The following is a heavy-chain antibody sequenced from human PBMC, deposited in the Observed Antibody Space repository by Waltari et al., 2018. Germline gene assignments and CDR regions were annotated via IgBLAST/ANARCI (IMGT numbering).Heavy chain of an antibody. D-gene: IGHD3-10*01. Sequence: QLQLQESGPGLVKPSETLSLTCSVSGDSVPSGSHYWGWIRQPPRKGLEWIGIMYYRGSSYSNPSLKSRVTISVDTSKNQFSLKLSSVAAADTAVYYCARAFGSGSYAWFDSWGQGTLVTVSS. CDR1: GDSVPSGSHY. J-gene: IGHJ5*01. V-gene: IGHV4-39*01. CDR3: ARAFGSGSYAWFDS. CDR2: MYYRGSS.